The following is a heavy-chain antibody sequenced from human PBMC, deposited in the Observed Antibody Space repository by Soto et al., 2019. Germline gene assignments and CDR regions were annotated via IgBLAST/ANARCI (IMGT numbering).Heavy chain of an antibody. Sequence: EVQLVASGGGLVKPGGSLRLSCAASGFTFSSYNMNWARQAPGKGLEWVASMSSSASFIYYADPLKGRFTISRDNAKNSRDLQRNSLRVDDTAIYYCAGGGRISRDTWFDPWDQGTLVIVSS. CDR1: GFTFSSYN. D-gene: IGHD5-18*01. J-gene: IGHJ5*02. CDR3: AGGGRISRDTWFDP. V-gene: IGHV3-21*01. CDR2: MSSSASFI.